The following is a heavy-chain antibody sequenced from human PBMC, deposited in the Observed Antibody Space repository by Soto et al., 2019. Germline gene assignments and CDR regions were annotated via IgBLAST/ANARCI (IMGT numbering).Heavy chain of an antibody. V-gene: IGHV3-30*04. CDR1: GFSFSDYS. J-gene: IGHJ4*02. CDR3: ARESWYSDSSGNYYSNYFDS. CDR2: ISSTGMKQ. Sequence: QVQLVESGGGVVQPGRSLSLSCAASGFSFSDYSMHWVRQAPGKGLEWVASISSTGMKQYYGDSVKGRLTISRDTSKNTHYLQMSSLRVEDTAVYYCARESWYSDSSGNYYSNYFDSWGQGTLVTVSS. D-gene: IGHD3-22*01.